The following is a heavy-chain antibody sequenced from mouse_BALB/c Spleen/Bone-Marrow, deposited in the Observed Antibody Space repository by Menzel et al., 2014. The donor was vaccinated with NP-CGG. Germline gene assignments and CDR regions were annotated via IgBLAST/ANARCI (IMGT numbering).Heavy chain of an antibody. J-gene: IGHJ2*01. V-gene: IGHV1-4*02. D-gene: IGHD1-1*01. CDR3: AREGTYYAYFDY. CDR2: INPSIGYT. CDR1: GYIFTSYT. Sequence: LVESAAELARPGASVKLSCKASGYIFTSYTIQWIKQRPGQGLEWIGCINPSIGYTEYNQKFKDKTTLTADTSSSTTYMQLSSLTSEDSAVYYCAREGTYYAYFDYWGQGTTLTVSS.